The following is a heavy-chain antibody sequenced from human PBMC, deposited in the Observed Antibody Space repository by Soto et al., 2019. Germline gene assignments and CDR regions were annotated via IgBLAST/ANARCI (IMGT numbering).Heavy chain of an antibody. CDR3: ARHPQVPYFQQGLDY. CDR1: GFTVSSNY. Sequence: GGSLRLSCAASGFTVSSNYMSWVRQAPGKGLEWVSVIYSGGSTYYADSVKGRFTISRHNSKNTLYLQMNSLRAEDTAVYYCARHPQVPYFQQGLDYWGQGTLVTVSS. D-gene: IGHD6-13*01. CDR2: IYSGGST. J-gene: IGHJ4*02. V-gene: IGHV3-53*04.